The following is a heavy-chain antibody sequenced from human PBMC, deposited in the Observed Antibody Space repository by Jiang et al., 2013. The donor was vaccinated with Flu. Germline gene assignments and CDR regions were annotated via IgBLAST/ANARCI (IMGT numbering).Heavy chain of an antibody. D-gene: IGHD3-9*01. Sequence: GAEVKKPGASVKVSCKASGYTFTSYGISWVRQAPGQGLEWMGWISAYNGNTNYAQKLQGRVTMTTDTSTSTAYMELRSLRSDDTAVYYCARAANHDWGLYYYYGMDVWGQGTTVTVSS. J-gene: IGHJ6*02. CDR2: ISAYNGNT. CDR3: ARAANHDWGLYYYYGMDV. CDR1: GYTFTSYG. V-gene: IGHV1-18*01.